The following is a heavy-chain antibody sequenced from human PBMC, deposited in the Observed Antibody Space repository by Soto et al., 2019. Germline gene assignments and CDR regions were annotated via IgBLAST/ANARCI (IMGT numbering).Heavy chain of an antibody. Sequence: PGESLKISCKVSGYNFATYWIAWVRQMPGEGLEYMGIISPGDSDTRYSPSFQGQVTFSADKSISTAYLQWSSLKASDTAMYYCARHGFYGDYASNYFDPWGQGTQVTVSS. CDR2: ISPGDSDT. J-gene: IGHJ5*02. CDR1: GYNFATYW. CDR3: ARHGFYGDYASNYFDP. D-gene: IGHD4-17*01. V-gene: IGHV5-51*01.